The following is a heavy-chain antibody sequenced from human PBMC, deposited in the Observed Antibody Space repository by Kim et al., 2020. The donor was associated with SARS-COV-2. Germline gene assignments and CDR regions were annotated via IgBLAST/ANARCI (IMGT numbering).Heavy chain of an antibody. J-gene: IGHJ4*02. CDR2: INTNTGNP. CDR1: GYTFTTYA. V-gene: IGHV7-4-1*02. D-gene: IGHD4-17*01. CDR3: ARGKTESVTTPLTY. Sequence: ASVKVSCKASGYTFTTYALSWVRQAPGQGLEWMGWINTNTGNPTYAQGFTGRFVFSLDTSVSTAYLQISSLKAEHTAVYYCARGKTESVTTPLTYWGQGTLVTVSS.